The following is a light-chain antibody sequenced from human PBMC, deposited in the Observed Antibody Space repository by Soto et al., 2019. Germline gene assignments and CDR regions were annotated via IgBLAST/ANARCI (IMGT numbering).Light chain of an antibody. V-gene: IGKV3D-15*01. J-gene: IGKJ5*01. CDR1: QSVSSN. Sequence: ETVMTQSPATLSVSPGERAPLSCRASQSVSSNLAWYQQKPGQPPRLLIYDISTRATGIPTRFSGSGAGTEFTLTISSLQSEDFAVYYCQQRSNWPSITFGQGTRLE. CDR2: DIS. CDR3: QQRSNWPSIT.